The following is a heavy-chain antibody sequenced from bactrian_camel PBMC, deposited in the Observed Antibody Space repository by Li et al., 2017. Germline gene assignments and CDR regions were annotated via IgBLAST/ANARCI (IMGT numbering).Heavy chain of an antibody. V-gene: IGHV3S31*01. CDR3: VRDYEPRDGVVDFGY. CDR1: GLTLSSYA. Sequence: DVQLVESGGGSAPPGGSLRLSCTASGLTLSSYAMNWVRQAPGKGLEWIANINGGGSRTFYPDSVKGRFTISKDNAKSALYLQMSSLKLGDTGVYFCVRDYEPRDGVVDFGYWGQGTQVTVS. CDR2: INGGGSRT. D-gene: IGHD3*01. J-gene: IGHJ6*01.